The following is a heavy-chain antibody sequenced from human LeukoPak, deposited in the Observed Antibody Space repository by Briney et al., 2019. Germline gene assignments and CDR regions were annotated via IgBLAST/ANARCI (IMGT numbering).Heavy chain of an antibody. D-gene: IGHD3-10*01. CDR2: ISGSGGST. Sequence: TGGSLRLSCAASGFTFSSYAMSWVRQAPGKGLEWVSAISGSGGSTYYADSVKGRFTISRDNSKNTLYLQMNSLRAEDTAVYYCAKDPSMVRGVIRTLEYFQHWGQGTLVTVSS. J-gene: IGHJ1*01. V-gene: IGHV3-23*01. CDR1: GFTFSSYA. CDR3: AKDPSMVRGVIRTLEYFQH.